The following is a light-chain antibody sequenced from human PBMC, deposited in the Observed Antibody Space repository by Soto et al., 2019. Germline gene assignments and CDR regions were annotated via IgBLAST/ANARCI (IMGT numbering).Light chain of an antibody. J-gene: IGKJ2*01. CDR2: GAS. CDR1: QSISSN. V-gene: IGKV3-15*01. Sequence: EIVMPQSPSTLSVSPGERATLGCRASQSISSNLAWYQQKPGQAPRLLIYGASTRATGISARFSGRGSGTEFTLTITNLQSEDFAVYYCQQYNNWPPYTFGQGTKVDIK. CDR3: QQYNNWPPYT.